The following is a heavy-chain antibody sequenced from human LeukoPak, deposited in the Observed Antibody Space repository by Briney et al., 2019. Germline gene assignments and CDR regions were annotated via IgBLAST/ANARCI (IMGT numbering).Heavy chain of an antibody. J-gene: IGHJ4*02. V-gene: IGHV4-34*01. Sequence: SETLSLTCAVYGGSFSGYYWSWIRQPPGKGLEWIGEINHSGSTNYNPSLKSRVTISVDTSKNEFSLKLSSVTAADTAVYYCARTRRDGYNQLSELDYWGQGTLVTVSS. D-gene: IGHD5-24*01. CDR1: GGSFSGYY. CDR2: INHSGST. CDR3: ARTRRDGYNQLSELDY.